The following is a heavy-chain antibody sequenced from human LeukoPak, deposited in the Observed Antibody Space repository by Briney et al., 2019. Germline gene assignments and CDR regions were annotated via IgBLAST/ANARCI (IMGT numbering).Heavy chain of an antibody. J-gene: IGHJ4*02. CDR2: INHRGST. CDR3: AGGPYQNYYDSSGSPVDY. D-gene: IGHD3-22*01. V-gene: IGHV4-34*01. Sequence: PSETQSLMCALYGHFFSGYYWRWIRHPPGEGLEWIVEINHRGSTNYNPSLKSRVTISVATSKNQFSLKLSSATAADTAVYYCAGGPYQNYYDSSGSPVDYWGQGTLVTVSS. CDR1: GHFFSGYY.